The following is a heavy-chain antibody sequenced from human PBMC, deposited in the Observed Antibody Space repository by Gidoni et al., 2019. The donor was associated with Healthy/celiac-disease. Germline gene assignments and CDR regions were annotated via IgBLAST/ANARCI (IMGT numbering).Heavy chain of an antibody. CDR1: GGSFSGYY. V-gene: IGHV4-34*01. D-gene: IGHD4-17*01. Sequence: QQWGAGLLKPSETLSLTCAVYGGSFSGYYWSWIRQPPGKGLEWIGEINHSGSTNYNPSLKSRVTISIDTSKNQFSLKLSSVTAADTAVYYCAREGDDYGDYDGNYWGQGTLVTVSS. CDR3: AREGDDYGDYDGNY. J-gene: IGHJ4*02. CDR2: INHSGST.